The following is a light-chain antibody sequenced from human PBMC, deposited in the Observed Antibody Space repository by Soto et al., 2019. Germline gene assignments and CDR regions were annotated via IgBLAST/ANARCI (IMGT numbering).Light chain of an antibody. J-gene: IGLJ2*01. V-gene: IGLV2-23*02. Sequence: HSALTRPASVSGAPGQAITISCTGTSSDVGSYNPVSWYQQHPGKAPKLMIYEVSKRPSGVSNRFSGSKSGNTASLTISGLQAEDEADYYCCSYAGSSTFVVFGGGTKVTVL. CDR3: CSYAGSSTFVV. CDR2: EVS. CDR1: SSDVGSYNP.